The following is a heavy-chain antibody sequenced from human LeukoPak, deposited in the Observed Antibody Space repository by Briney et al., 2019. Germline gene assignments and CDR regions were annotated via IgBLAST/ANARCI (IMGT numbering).Heavy chain of an antibody. CDR3: TTLRVDTAMVDARINFDY. V-gene: IGHV3-15*01. D-gene: IGHD5-18*01. CDR1: GFTFSNAW. Sequence: PGGSLRLSCAASGFTFSNAWMSWVRQAPGKGLEWVGRIKSKTDGGTTDYAAPVKGRFTISRDDSKNTLYLQMNSLKTEDTAVYYCTTLRVDTAMVDARINFDYWGQGTLVTVSS. CDR2: IKSKTDGGTT. J-gene: IGHJ4*02.